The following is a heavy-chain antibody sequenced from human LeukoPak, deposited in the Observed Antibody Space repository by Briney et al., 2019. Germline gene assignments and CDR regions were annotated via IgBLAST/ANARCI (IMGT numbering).Heavy chain of an antibody. CDR1: GFTFSSYG. D-gene: IGHD2/OR15-2a*01. J-gene: IGHJ3*01. CDR3: ARPANLYYSADAFAL. V-gene: IGHV3-30*02. CDR2: IRYDGSNK. Sequence: GGSLRLSCAASGFTFSSYGMHWVRQAPGKGLEWVAFIRYDGSNKYYADSVKGRFTISRDNSKNTLYLQMNSLRAEDTAVYYCARPANLYYSADAFALWGQGTLVTVSS.